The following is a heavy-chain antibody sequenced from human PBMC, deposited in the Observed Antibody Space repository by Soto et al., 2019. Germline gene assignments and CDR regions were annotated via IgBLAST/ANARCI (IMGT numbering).Heavy chain of an antibody. Sequence: ASVKVSCKASGYIFSSYYMHWVRQAPRQGLEWMGIINPSGGGTNYAQKFQGRVSMTRDTSTSTVYMELSSLRSEDTAVYYCARATTRYYMDVWGKGTTVTVS. CDR3: ARATTRYYMDV. V-gene: IGHV1-46*03. CDR1: GYIFSSYY. J-gene: IGHJ6*03. D-gene: IGHD4-17*01. CDR2: INPSGGGT.